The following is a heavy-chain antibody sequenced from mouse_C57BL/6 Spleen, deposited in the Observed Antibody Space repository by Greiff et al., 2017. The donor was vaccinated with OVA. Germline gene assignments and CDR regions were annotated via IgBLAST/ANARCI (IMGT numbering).Heavy chain of an antibody. J-gene: IGHJ1*03. CDR2: IDPHSGGT. V-gene: IGHV1-72*01. D-gene: IGHD2-3*01. CDR3: ARSGDGYSYWYFDV. Sequence: VQLQQPGAELVKPGASVKLSCKASGSTFTSYWMHWVKQRPGRGLEWIGRIDPHSGGTKYNEKFKSKATLTVDKPSSTAYMQLSSLTSEDSAVYYCARSGDGYSYWYFDVWGTGTTVTVSS. CDR1: GSTFTSYW.